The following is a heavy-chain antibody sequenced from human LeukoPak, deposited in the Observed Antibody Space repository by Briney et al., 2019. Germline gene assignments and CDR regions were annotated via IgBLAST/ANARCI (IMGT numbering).Heavy chain of an antibody. CDR3: ARASLKEWLVSYYHYGMDV. V-gene: IGHV1-69*13. CDR1: GGTFSSYA. D-gene: IGHD6-19*01. Sequence: SVKVSCKASGGTFSSYAISWVRQAPGQGLEWMGGIIPIFGTANYAQKFQGRVTITADESTSTAYMELSSLRSEDTAVYYCARASLKEWLVSYYHYGMDVWGQGTTVTVSS. J-gene: IGHJ6*02. CDR2: IIPIFGTA.